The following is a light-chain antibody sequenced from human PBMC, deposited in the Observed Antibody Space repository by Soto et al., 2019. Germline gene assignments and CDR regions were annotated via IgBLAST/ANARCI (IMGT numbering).Light chain of an antibody. Sequence: DIQMTQSPSSLSASVGDRVTITCRASQSISSYLNWYQQKPGKAPKLLIYAASSLQSGVPSRFSGSGSGIDFTITISSLQPEDFATYYCQQSYSTPYTFGQGPKLEIK. CDR3: QQSYSTPYT. V-gene: IGKV1-39*01. J-gene: IGKJ2*01. CDR1: QSISSY. CDR2: AAS.